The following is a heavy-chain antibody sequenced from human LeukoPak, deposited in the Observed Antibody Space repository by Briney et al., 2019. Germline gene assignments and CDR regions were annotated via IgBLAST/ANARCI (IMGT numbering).Heavy chain of an antibody. D-gene: IGHD5-24*01. V-gene: IGHV3-30*18. CDR1: GFTFSSYG. J-gene: IGHJ4*02. CDR2: ISYDGSNK. CDR3: AKDRGYYFDY. Sequence: GGSLRLSCAASGFTFSSYGMHWVRQAPGKGLEWVAVISYDGSNKYYADSVKGRFTISRANSKNTLYLQMNSLRAEDTAVYYCAKDRGYYFDYWGQGTLVTVSS.